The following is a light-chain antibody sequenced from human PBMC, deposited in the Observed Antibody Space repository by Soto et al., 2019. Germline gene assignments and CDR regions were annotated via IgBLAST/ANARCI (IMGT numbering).Light chain of an antibody. Sequence: DIQMTQSPSTLSASVGDRVSITCRASQSISNWLAWYQHKAGKAPKLLIYAASRVEGGVPARFSGSGSGTEFTLTISSLQPDDFATYYCQEYSGFSSRTLGQGTKLEI. J-gene: IGKJ2*01. CDR2: AAS. CDR3: QEYSGFSSRT. CDR1: QSISNW. V-gene: IGKV1-5*01.